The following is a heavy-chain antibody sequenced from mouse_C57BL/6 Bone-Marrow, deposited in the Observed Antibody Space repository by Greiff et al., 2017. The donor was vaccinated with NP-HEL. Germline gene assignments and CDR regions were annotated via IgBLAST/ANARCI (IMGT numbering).Heavy chain of an antibody. CDR1: GYTFTSYW. V-gene: IGHV1-69*01. CDR3: AKEFYSPFAY. D-gene: IGHD1-1*01. J-gene: IGHJ3*01. CDR2: IDPSDSYT. Sequence: VQLQQPGAELVMPGASVKLSCKASGYTFTSYWMHWVTQRPGQGLEWIGEIDPSDSYTNYNQKFKGKSTLTVDKSSSTAYMQLSSLTSEDSAVDYCAKEFYSPFAYWGQGTLVTVSA.